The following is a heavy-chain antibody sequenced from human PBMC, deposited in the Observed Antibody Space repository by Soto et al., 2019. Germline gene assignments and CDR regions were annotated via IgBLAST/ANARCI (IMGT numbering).Heavy chain of an antibody. D-gene: IGHD1-20*01. CDR3: VRDNWQRGATDDF. J-gene: IGHJ4*02. Sequence: PGGSLSLSCATSGFTFSGDWMSWVRQAPGKGLEWVATITHGGSERYYVDSVKGRFTISRDDTEKSLFLQMNFLRAEDTAVYFCVRDNWQRGATDDFWGQGTQVTVSS. CDR2: ITHGGSER. V-gene: IGHV3-7*01. CDR1: GFTFSGDW.